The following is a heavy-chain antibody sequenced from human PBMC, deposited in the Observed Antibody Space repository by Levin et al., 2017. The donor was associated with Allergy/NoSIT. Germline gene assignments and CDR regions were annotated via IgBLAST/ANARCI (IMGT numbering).Heavy chain of an antibody. J-gene: IGHJ4*02. Sequence: SETLSLTCAVYGGSFSGYYWSWIRQPPGKGLEWIGEINHSGSTNYNPSLKSRVTISVDTSKNQFSLKLSSVTAADTAVYYCARGFGSSSWRYFDYWGQGTLVTVSS. V-gene: IGHV4-34*01. D-gene: IGHD6-13*01. CDR3: ARGFGSSSWRYFDY. CDR1: GGSFSGYY. CDR2: INHSGST.